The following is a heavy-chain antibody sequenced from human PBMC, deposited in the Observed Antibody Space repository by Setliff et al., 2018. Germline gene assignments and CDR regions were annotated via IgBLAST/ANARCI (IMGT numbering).Heavy chain of an antibody. V-gene: IGHV1-3*03. CDR3: ARGRCSGEACYGKGPYYLDF. CDR2: INAANGNT. D-gene: IGHD2-15*01. CDR1: GYDFTYYS. J-gene: IGHJ4*02. Sequence: VASVKVSCKASGYDFTYYSLHWVRQAPGERLEWMGWINAANGNTKYSEEFQGRVFITRDTSASTAYMELSSLRSQDMAVYYCARGRCSGEACYGKGPYYLDFWGQGTLVTVSS.